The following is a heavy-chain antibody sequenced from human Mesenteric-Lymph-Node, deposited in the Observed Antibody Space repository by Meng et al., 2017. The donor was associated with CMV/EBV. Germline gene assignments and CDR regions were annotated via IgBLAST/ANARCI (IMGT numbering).Heavy chain of an antibody. CDR2: ISAYNGNT. J-gene: IGHJ4*02. CDR1: GYTFTSYG. D-gene: IGHD2-2*01. Sequence: ASVKVSCQASGYTFTSYGISWVRQAPGQGLEWMGWISAYNGNTNYAQKLQGRVTMTTDTSPRKAYMELRSLRSDDTAVYYCARDPRPDCSSTSCSLGYWGQGTLVTVSS. CDR3: ARDPRPDCSSTSCSLGY. V-gene: IGHV1-18*01.